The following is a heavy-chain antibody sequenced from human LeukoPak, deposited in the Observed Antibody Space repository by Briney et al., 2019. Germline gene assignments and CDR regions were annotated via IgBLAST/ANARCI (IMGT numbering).Heavy chain of an antibody. D-gene: IGHD6-19*01. CDR1: GFTFDDYA. Sequence: GGSLRLSCAASGFTFDDYAMHWVRQAPGKGLDWVSLISWDGGSTYYADSVKGRFTISRDNSKNSLYLQMNSLRAEDTALYYCAKDRYSSGQFHYMDVWGKGTTVPISS. J-gene: IGHJ6*03. V-gene: IGHV3-43D*03. CDR3: AKDRYSSGQFHYMDV. CDR2: ISWDGGST.